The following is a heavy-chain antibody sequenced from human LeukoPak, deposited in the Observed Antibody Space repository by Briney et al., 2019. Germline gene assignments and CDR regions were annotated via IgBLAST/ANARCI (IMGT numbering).Heavy chain of an antibody. CDR3: TTDLSAGGYGDAFDI. CDR2: IKSKTDGGTT. J-gene: IGHJ3*02. V-gene: IGHV3-15*01. CDR1: GFTFSNAW. D-gene: IGHD1-26*01. Sequence: GGSLRLSCATSGFTFSNAWMSWVRQAPGNGLEWVGRIKSKTDGGTTDYAAPVKGRFTISRDDSKNTLYLQMNSLKTEDTAVYYCTTDLSAGGYGDAFDIWGQGTMVTVSS.